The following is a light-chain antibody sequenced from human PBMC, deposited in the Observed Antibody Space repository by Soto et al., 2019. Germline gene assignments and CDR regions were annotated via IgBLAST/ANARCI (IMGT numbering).Light chain of an antibody. Sequence: EGVLTQSPGTLSLSPGERATLSCRASQSVDFTYLAWYQQKPGQAPRLLIYGVSRRATGIPDRFSGSGSGTDFTLTISRLEPEDFAVYYCQQYAGSPPTFGQGTKVDIK. V-gene: IGKV3-20*01. CDR2: GVS. J-gene: IGKJ1*01. CDR1: QSVDFTY. CDR3: QQYAGSPPT.